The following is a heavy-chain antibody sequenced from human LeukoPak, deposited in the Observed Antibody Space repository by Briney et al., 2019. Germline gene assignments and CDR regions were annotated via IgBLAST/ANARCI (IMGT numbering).Heavy chain of an antibody. Sequence: GGSLRLSCAASGFKFNDYGMSWVRQVPGKGLEWVSGINWNGGSRGYADSVKGRFTISRDNSKNTLYLQMNSLRAEDTAVYYCAKDREGVAARPGCFDYWGQGTLVTVSS. CDR1: GFKFNDYG. CDR3: AKDREGVAARPGCFDY. D-gene: IGHD6-6*01. J-gene: IGHJ4*02. V-gene: IGHV3-20*04. CDR2: INWNGGSR.